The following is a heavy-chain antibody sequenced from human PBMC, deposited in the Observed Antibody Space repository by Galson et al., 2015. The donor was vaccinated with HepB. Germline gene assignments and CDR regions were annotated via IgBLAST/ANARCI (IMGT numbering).Heavy chain of an antibody. D-gene: IGHD3-3*01. CDR3: ARDRIPLRFLEWLPHMDV. J-gene: IGHJ6*03. V-gene: IGHV1-18*01. Sequence: SVKVSCKASGYTFTSYGISWVRQAPGQGLEWMGWISAYNGNTNYAQKLQGRVTMTTDTSTSTAYMELRSLRSDDTAVYYCARDRIPLRFLEWLPHMDVWGKGTTVTVSS. CDR1: GYTFTSYG. CDR2: ISAYNGNT.